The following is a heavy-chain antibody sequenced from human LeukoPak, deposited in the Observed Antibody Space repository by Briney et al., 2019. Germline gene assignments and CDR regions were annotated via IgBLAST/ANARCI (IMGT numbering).Heavy chain of an antibody. Sequence: PGGSLRLSCAASGFTFSSYAMSWVRQAPGKGLEWVGRIKSKTDGGTTDYAAPVKGRFTISRDDSKNTLYLQMNSLKTEDTAVYYCTTDLAAVAGPILFDYWGQGTLVTVSS. J-gene: IGHJ4*02. D-gene: IGHD6-19*01. CDR3: TTDLAAVAGPILFDY. CDR1: GFTFSSYA. CDR2: IKSKTDGGTT. V-gene: IGHV3-15*01.